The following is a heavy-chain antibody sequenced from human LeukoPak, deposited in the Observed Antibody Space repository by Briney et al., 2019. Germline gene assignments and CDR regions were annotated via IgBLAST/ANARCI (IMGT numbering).Heavy chain of an antibody. CDR1: GGSFSGYY. V-gene: IGHV4-34*01. Sequence: SETLSLTCAVYGGSFSGYYWSWIRQPPGKGLEWIGEINHSGSTNYNSSLKSRVTISVDTSKNQFSLKVSSVTAADTAVYYCARVESSGYYRQSDYWGQGTLVTVSS. J-gene: IGHJ4*02. CDR3: ARVESSGYYRQSDY. CDR2: INHSGST. D-gene: IGHD3-22*01.